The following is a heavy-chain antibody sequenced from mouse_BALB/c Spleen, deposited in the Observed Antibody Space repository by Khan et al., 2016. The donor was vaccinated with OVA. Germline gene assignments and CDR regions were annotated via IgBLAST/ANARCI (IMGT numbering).Heavy chain of an antibody. D-gene: IGHD2-14*01. J-gene: IGHJ4*01. CDR2: INTYTGEP. CDR3: ARLGYAGTKDY. Sequence: QTQSVQSGPELKKPGVTVKISCKAPGYTFTTYGMNWVKQAPGKGLKWTGWINTYTGEPTYVDDFKGRFAFSLETSASTAYSQIKNLKNEDTATYFCARLGYAGTKDYWGQGTSVTVSS. CDR1: GYTFTTYG. V-gene: IGHV9-3-1*01.